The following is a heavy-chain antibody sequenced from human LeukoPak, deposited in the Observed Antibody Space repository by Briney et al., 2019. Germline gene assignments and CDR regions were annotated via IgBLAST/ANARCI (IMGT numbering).Heavy chain of an antibody. CDR1: GGSFSGYY. J-gene: IGHJ4*02. V-gene: IGHV4-34*01. D-gene: IGHD6-25*01. CDR2: INHSGST. Sequence: PSETLSLTCAVYGGSFSGYYWSWLRQPPGKGLEWIGEINHSGSTNYNPSLKSRVTISVDTSKNQFSLKLSSVTAADTAVYYCARERPVTGNDYWGQGTLVTVSS. CDR3: ARERPVTGNDY.